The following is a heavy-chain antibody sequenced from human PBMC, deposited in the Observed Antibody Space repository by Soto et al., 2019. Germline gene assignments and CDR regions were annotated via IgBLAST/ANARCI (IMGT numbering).Heavy chain of an antibody. D-gene: IGHD3-22*01. Sequence: SVKVSCKASGGTFSSYAISWVRQAPGQGLEWMGGIIPIFGTANYAQKFQGRVTITADESTSTAYMELSSLRSEDTAVYYCARGYGDTSGYYYKYFDYWGQGTLVTVSS. CDR2: IIPIFGTA. J-gene: IGHJ4*02. CDR3: ARGYGDTSGYYYKYFDY. V-gene: IGHV1-69*13. CDR1: GGTFSSYA.